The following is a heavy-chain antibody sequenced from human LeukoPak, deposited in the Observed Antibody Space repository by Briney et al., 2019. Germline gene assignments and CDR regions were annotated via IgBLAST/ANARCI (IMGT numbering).Heavy chain of an antibody. D-gene: IGHD1-7*01. CDR2: INWNGGSV. J-gene: IGHJ4*02. V-gene: IGHV3-20*04. CDR1: GFTFANSG. CDR3: ARRTRGPDY. Sequence: GESLKISCEASGFTFANSGMSWVRQVPGKGLEWLSAINWNGGSVGSAASVQGRFTISRDNSKNMVHLQMTRLKVEDTGVYYCARRTRGPDYWGQGTVVIVSS.